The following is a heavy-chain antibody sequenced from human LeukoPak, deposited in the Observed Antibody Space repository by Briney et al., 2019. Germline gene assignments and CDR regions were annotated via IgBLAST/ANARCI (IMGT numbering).Heavy chain of an antibody. Sequence: GGSLRLSCAASGFTFSTYWMHWVRQAPGKGLVWVLGMNSDGSGTSYADSVKGRFTISRDNSKNTLYLQMNSLRAEDTAVYYCAKTRPLDSSSWSHGDYWGQGTLVTVSS. V-gene: IGHV3-74*01. D-gene: IGHD6-13*01. J-gene: IGHJ4*02. CDR3: AKTRPLDSSSWSHGDY. CDR1: GFTFSTYW. CDR2: MNSDGSGT.